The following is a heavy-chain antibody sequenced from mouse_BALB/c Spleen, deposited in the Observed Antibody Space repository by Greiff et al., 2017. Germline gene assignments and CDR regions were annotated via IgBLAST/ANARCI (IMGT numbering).Heavy chain of an antibody. Sequence: QVQLKESGAELAKPGASVKMSCKASGYTFTSYWMHWVKQRPGQGLEWIGYINPSTGYTEYNQKFKDKATLTADKSSSTAYMQLSSLTSEDSAVYYCARKGHYYGYWFAYWGQGTLVTVSA. CDR1: GYTFTSYW. D-gene: IGHD1-2*01. CDR3: ARKGHYYGYWFAY. J-gene: IGHJ3*01. CDR2: INPSTGYT. V-gene: IGHV1-7*01.